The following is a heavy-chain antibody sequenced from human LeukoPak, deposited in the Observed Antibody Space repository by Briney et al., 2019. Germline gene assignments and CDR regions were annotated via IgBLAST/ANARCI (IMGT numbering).Heavy chain of an antibody. J-gene: IGHJ4*02. CDR3: AKRLEAVGPNFDY. Sequence: GGSLRLPCAASGFRFSSYVMNWVRQPPGKGLEWVSAITGSDGNTYYADSVRGRFTISRDNSKNTLYLQMTSLRGEDTAVYYCAKRLEAVGPNFDYWGQGTLVTVSS. CDR2: ITGSDGNT. V-gene: IGHV3-23*01. D-gene: IGHD6-13*01. CDR1: GFRFSSYV.